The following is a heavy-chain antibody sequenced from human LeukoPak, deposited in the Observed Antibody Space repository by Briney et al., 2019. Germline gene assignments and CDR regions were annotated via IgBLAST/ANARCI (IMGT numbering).Heavy chain of an antibody. V-gene: IGHV1-8*02. CDR2: MNANSGKT. J-gene: IGHJ1*01. Sequence: ASVKVSCKASGYIFTNYDINWVRQATGQGLEWMGWMNANSGKTDYAQKFQGRFAMTWNTSIGTAYMELSSLRSEDTAEYYCAKTFYSGSGSELPHHWGQGTLVTVSS. CDR1: GYIFTNYD. CDR3: AKTFYSGSGSELPHH. D-gene: IGHD3-10*01.